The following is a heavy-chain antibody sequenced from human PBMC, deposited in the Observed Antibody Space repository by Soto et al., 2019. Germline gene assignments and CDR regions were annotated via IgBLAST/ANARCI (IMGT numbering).Heavy chain of an antibody. D-gene: IGHD5-18*01. CDR3: ASRDEDTAMVVDY. CDR1: GGSISSYY. CDR2: IYYSGST. V-gene: IGHV4-59*05. J-gene: IGHJ4*02. Sequence: SETLSLTCTVSGGSISSYYWSWIRQPPGKGLEWIGSIYYSGSTYYNPSLKSRVTISVDTSKNQFSLMLSSVTAADTAVYYCASRDEDTAMVVDYWGQGTLVTVSS.